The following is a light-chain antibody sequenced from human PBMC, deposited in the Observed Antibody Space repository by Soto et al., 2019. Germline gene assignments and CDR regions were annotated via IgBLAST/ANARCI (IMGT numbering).Light chain of an antibody. CDR2: SST. J-gene: IGLJ2*01. CDR1: SSNIGAGHV. Sequence: QSVLTQPPSVSGAPGQRVTISCTGSSSNIGAGHVLHWYQQFPGRAPNLLIYSSTNRPSGVPDRFSCSNSSTSAALAITGLQAEDEDAYYCQSYDKVLGALVFGGGTKLTVL. V-gene: IGLV1-40*01. CDR3: QSYDKVLGALV.